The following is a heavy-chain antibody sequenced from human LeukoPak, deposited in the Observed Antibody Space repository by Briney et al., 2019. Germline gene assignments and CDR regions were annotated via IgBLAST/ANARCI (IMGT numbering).Heavy chain of an antibody. CDR1: GYSISSGYY. CDR2: IYHSGST. Sequence: PSETLSLTCTVSGYSISSGYYWGWIRQPPGKGLEWIGSIYHSGSTYYNPSLKSRVTISVDTSKNQFSLKLSSVTAADTAMYYCARGYSSSWYPVSYFDYWGQGTLVTVSS. D-gene: IGHD6-13*01. V-gene: IGHV4-38-2*02. CDR3: ARGYSSSWYPVSYFDY. J-gene: IGHJ4*02.